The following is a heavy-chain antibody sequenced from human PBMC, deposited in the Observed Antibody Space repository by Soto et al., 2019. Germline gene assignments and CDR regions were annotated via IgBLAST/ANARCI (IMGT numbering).Heavy chain of an antibody. J-gene: IGHJ6*02. D-gene: IGHD6-19*01. CDR1: GFTFSSYA. CDR3: AKGSIASGWYKSYYYYYGMDV. V-gene: IGHV3-23*01. CDR2: ISGSGGST. Sequence: GGSLRLSCAASGFTFSSYAMSWVRQAPGKGLEWVSAISGSGGSTYYADSVKGRFTISRDNSKNTLYLQMNSLRAEDTAVYYCAKGSIASGWYKSYYYYYGMDVWGQGTTVTVSS.